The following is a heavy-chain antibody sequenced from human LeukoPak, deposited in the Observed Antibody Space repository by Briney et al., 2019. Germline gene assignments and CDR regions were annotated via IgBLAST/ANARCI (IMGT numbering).Heavy chain of an antibody. J-gene: IGHJ4*02. CDR2: ISSDGNDK. CDR1: GVTVSSYG. CDR3: TTKVIRGNSGDDYDD. V-gene: IGHV3-30*03. Sequence: GGSLRLSCEASGVTVSSYGMHWVRQAPGRGLDWVALISSDGNDKLYGDSVKGRFTISRDDSKSTLYLQINSLRAEDTAVYYCTTKVIRGNSGDDYDDWGQGPLVTVSS. D-gene: IGHD5-12*01.